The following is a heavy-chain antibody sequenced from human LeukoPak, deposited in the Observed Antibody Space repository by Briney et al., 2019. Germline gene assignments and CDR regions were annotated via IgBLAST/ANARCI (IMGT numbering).Heavy chain of an antibody. CDR3: ARDRYYYDSSGYIRGISFDY. CDR2: INPSGGST. Sequence: ASVKVSCKASGYTFSSYYMHWVLQAPGQGLEWMGIINPSGGSTSYAQKFQGRVTMTRDTSTSTVYMELSSLRSEDTAVYYCARDRYYYDSSGYIRGISFDYWGQGTLVTVSS. J-gene: IGHJ4*02. CDR1: GYTFSSYY. V-gene: IGHV1-46*01. D-gene: IGHD3-22*01.